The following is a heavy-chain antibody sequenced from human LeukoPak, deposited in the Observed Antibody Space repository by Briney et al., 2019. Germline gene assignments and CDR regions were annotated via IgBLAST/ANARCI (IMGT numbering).Heavy chain of an antibody. D-gene: IGHD3-16*01. CDR1: GFTFSSYA. J-gene: IGHJ3*02. CDR3: ARDKRITTYDAFDI. Sequence: PGGSLRLSCAASGFTFSSYAMHWVRQAPGKGLEWVAVISYDGSNKYYADSVKGRFTISRDNSKNTLYLQMNSLRAEDTAVYYCARDKRITTYDAFDIWGQGTMVTVSS. V-gene: IGHV3-30-3*01. CDR2: ISYDGSNK.